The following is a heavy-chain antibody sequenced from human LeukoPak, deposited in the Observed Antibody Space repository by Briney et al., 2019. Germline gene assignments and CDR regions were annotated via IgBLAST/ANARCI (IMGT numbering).Heavy chain of an antibody. CDR3: AKPPRGDYRYTFDY. J-gene: IGHJ4*02. Sequence: QSGGSLRLSCAASGFTFSSYSMNWVRQAPGKGLEWVSYISSSGSTIYYADSVKGRFTISRDNAKNSLYLQMNSLRAEDTAIYYCAKPPRGDYRYTFDYWGQGTLVTVSS. V-gene: IGHV3-48*04. D-gene: IGHD4-17*01. CDR1: GFTFSSYS. CDR2: ISSSGSTI.